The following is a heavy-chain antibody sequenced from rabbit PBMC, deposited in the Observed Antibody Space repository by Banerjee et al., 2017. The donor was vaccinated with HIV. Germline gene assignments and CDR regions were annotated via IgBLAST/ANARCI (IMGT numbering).Heavy chain of an antibody. CDR3: ARDYSAYGWASFNL. CDR2: IKTDNNDI. CDR1: GFSFSSSYC. Sequence: QSLQESGGDLVQPGASLTLTCTASGFSFSSSYCVCWVRQAPGKGLEWIGCIKTDNNDIWYANWAKGRFTISKTSSTVDLKMTSLTAADTATYFCARDYSAYGWASFNLWGQAPWSPS. D-gene: IGHD6-1*01. J-gene: IGHJ4*01. V-gene: IGHV1S40*01.